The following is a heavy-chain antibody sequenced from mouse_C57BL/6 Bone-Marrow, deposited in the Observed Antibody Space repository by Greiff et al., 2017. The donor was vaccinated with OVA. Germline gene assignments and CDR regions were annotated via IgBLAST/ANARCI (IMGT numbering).Heavy chain of an antibody. CDR2: IRYDGSN. Sequence: VQLQQSGPGLVKPSQSLSLTCSVSGYSITSGYYWNWIRQFPGNQLEWMGYIRYDGSNKYNPSFKNRITITPDTSKNTFFLKLNPLTTADTAAYYCAGDDYYGSPYFDYWGQGTTLTVSS. CDR3: AGDDYYGSPYFDY. CDR1: GYSITSGYY. J-gene: IGHJ2*01. D-gene: IGHD1-1*01. V-gene: IGHV3-6*01.